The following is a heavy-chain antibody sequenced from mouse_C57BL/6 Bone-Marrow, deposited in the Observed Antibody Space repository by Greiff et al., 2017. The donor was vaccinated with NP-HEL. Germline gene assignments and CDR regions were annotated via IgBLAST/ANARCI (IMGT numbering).Heavy chain of an antibody. J-gene: IGHJ3*01. Sequence: VQLQQSGAELAKPGASVKLSCKASGYTFTSYWMHWVKQRPGQGLEWIGYINPSSGYTKYNQKFKDKATLTAAKSSSTAYMQLSSLTYEDSAVYYCARFNAAWFAYWGQGTLVTVSA. CDR1: GYTFTSYW. CDR2: INPSSGYT. CDR3: ARFNAAWFAY. V-gene: IGHV1-7*01.